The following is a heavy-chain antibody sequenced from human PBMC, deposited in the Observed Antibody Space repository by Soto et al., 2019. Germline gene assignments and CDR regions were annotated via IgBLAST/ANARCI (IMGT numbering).Heavy chain of an antibody. D-gene: IGHD3-10*01. Sequence: PGESLKISCAASGLTFSSYGMHWVRQAPGKGLEWVALIWYDGSNKYYADSVKGRFTISRDNSKSTLYLQMNSLRAEDTAVYYCARCSGRFHYYYYYYMVVWCKGTTVTVSS. J-gene: IGHJ6*03. CDR1: GLTFSSYG. CDR3: ARCSGRFHYYYYYYMVV. V-gene: IGHV3-33*01. CDR2: IWYDGSNK.